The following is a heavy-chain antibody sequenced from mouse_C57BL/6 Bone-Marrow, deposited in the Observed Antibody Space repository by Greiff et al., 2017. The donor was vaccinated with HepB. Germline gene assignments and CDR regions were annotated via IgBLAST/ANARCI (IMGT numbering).Heavy chain of an antibody. CDR2: ISSGGSYT. Sequence: EVKLMESGGDLVKPGGSLKLSCAASGFTFSSYGLSWVRQTPDKRLEWVATISSGGSYTYYPDSVKGRVTIPRDNAKYTLYLQMSSLKSEDTAMYYCARRESYYDYPFAYWGQGTLVTVSA. J-gene: IGHJ3*01. V-gene: IGHV5-6*02. D-gene: IGHD2-4*01. CDR3: ARRESYYDYPFAY. CDR1: GFTFSSYG.